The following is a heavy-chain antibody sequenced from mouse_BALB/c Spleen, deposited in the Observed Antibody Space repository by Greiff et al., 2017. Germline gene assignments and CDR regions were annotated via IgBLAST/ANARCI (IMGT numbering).Heavy chain of an antibody. J-gene: IGHJ3*01. CDR2: IRNKANGYTT. CDR1: GFTFTDYY. CDR3: ARDRSTARVFYFDY. Sequence: EVKLVESGGGLVQPGGSLRLSCATSGFTFTDYYMSWVRQPPGKALEWLGFIRNKANGYTTEYSASVKGRFTISRDNSQSILYLQMNTLRAEDSATYYCARDRSTARVFYFDYWGQGTLVTVSA. V-gene: IGHV7-3*02. D-gene: IGHD3-1*01.